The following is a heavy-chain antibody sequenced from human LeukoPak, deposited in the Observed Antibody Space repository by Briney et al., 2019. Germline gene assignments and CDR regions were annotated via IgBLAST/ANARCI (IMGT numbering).Heavy chain of an antibody. J-gene: IGHJ4*02. V-gene: IGHV3-21*01. Sequence: PGGSLRLSCAASGFTFSSYSMNWVRQAPGKGMEWGSSISSSSSYIYYADSVKGRFTISRDNAKNSLYLQMNSLRAEDTAVYYCARSPPLRRYFDCWGQGTLVTVSS. CDR1: GFTFSSYS. CDR3: ARSPPLRRYFDC. CDR2: ISSSSSYI. D-gene: IGHD3-9*01.